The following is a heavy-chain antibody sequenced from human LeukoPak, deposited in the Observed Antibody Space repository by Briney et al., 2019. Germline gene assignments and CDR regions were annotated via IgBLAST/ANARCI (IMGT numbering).Heavy chain of an antibody. CDR2: ISSSSSYI. V-gene: IGHV3-21*01. J-gene: IGHJ4*02. Sequence: SGGSLRLSCAASGFTFSSYGMNWVRQAPGRGLEWVSSISSSSSYIYYADSVKGRFTISRDNAKNSLYLQMNSLRAEDTAVYYCARDSGLLASTDFDYWGQGTLVTVSS. CDR1: GFTFSSYG. D-gene: IGHD2-21*02. CDR3: ARDSGLLASTDFDY.